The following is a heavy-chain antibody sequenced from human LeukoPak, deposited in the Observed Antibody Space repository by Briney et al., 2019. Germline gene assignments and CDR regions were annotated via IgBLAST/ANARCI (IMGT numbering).Heavy chain of an antibody. V-gene: IGHV4-34*01. D-gene: IGHD3-22*01. Sequence: SETLSLTCAVYGGSFSGYYWSWIRQPPAKGLEWIGEINHSGSTNYNPSLKSRVTISVDTSKNQFSLKLSSVTAADTAVYYCARGRKGLESSGCLDYWGQGTLVTVSS. CDR3: ARGRKGLESSGCLDY. CDR2: INHSGST. CDR1: GGSFSGYY. J-gene: IGHJ4*02.